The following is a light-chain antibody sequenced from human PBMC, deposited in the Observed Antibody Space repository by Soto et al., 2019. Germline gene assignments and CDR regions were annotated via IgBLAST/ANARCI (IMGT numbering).Light chain of an antibody. CDR1: QSVSTF. J-gene: IGKJ1*01. V-gene: IGKV3-15*01. CDR3: QQYNNWPWT. Sequence: EIGLTQSPATLSFSPWERAILSCSASQSVSTFLAWFQQKPGQPPRLLIYAASIRATGIPARFSVSGSGTEFTLTISSLQSEDFAVYYCQQYNNWPWTFGQGTKVDI. CDR2: AAS.